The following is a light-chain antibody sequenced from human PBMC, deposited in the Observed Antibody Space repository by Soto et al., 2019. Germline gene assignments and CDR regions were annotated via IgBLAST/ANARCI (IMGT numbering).Light chain of an antibody. Sequence: EIVGTQSPATLSVSPGERATLSCRVSQSVNGHLAWYQQRPGQAPRLLIYGTSTRATDVPLRFSGGGSGTEFTLTISSLQYEDFAVYFCHQYFDWPRGTFCQGTKLDI. CDR2: GTS. V-gene: IGKV3-15*01. CDR3: HQYFDWPRGT. CDR1: QSVNGH. J-gene: IGKJ1*01.